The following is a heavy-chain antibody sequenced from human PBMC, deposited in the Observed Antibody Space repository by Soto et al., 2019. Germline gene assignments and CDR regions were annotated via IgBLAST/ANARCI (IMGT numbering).Heavy chain of an antibody. CDR2: LSYDGSNK. D-gene: IGHD6-13*01. J-gene: IGHJ6*03. Sequence: LRLSCAASGFTFSSYGMHWVRQAPGKGLEWVAVLSYDGSNKYYADSVKGRFTISRDNSKNTLYLQMNSLRAEDTAVYYCAKDRGRKGSWVPTKYYHSYYMDVWGTGTTVTVAS. CDR3: AKDRGRKGSWVPTKYYHSYYMDV. CDR1: GFTFSSYG. V-gene: IGHV3-30*18.